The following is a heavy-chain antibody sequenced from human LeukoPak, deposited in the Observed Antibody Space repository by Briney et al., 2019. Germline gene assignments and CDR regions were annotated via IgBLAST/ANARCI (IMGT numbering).Heavy chain of an antibody. CDR2: IKEDGSEK. CDR1: GFTFSSYG. CDR3: ARGYCSSTSCPYYYYMDV. V-gene: IGHV3-7*01. Sequence: GGSLRLSCAASGFTFSSYGMSWVRQAPGKGLEGVANIKEDGSEKYYVDSVKGRFTISRDNAKNSLYLQMNSLRAEDTAAYYCARGYCSSTSCPYYYYMDVWGKGTTVTASS. D-gene: IGHD2-2*01. J-gene: IGHJ6*03.